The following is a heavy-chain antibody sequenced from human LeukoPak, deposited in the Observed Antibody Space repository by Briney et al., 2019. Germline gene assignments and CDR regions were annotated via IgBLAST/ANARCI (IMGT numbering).Heavy chain of an antibody. J-gene: IGHJ4*02. Sequence: PSGTPSLTCAVSSASITSSNYWSWVRQPPGKGLEWIGNIFYSGSTYYSPSLRSRVTISLDTSKNQFSLKLSSVTAADTAVYYCASPRIVDAGGDYWGQGTLVTVSS. CDR2: IFYSGST. CDR3: ASPRIVDAGGDY. CDR1: SASITSSNY. V-gene: IGHV4-4*02. D-gene: IGHD1-26*01.